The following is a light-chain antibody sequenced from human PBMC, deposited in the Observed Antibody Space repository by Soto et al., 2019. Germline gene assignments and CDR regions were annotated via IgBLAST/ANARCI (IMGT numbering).Light chain of an antibody. CDR1: NSNIGRNT. CDR2: IND. V-gene: IGLV1-44*01. CDR3: AAWDDTSSFV. Sequence: QPVLTQPPSASGTPGQRVIISCSGSNSNIGRNTVNWYQHLPGTAPRLLIYINDQRPSGVPDRFSGSKSGTSASLAISGLQSEDEADYYCAAWDDTSSFVFGTGTKLTVL. J-gene: IGLJ1*01.